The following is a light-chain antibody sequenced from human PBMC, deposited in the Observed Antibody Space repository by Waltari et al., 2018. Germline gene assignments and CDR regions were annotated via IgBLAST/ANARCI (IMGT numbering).Light chain of an antibody. CDR3: QHGYGTPYS. V-gene: IGKV1-39*01. CDR2: KAS. Sequence: DIQMTQSPSSLSASVGDRVTIPCRASENVNNYLNWYQQKPGKAPKLLIYKASTLQSGVPSTFSGSGSGTDYTFTISSLQSEDVATYYCQHGYGTPYSFGQGTKVEIK. CDR1: ENVNNY. J-gene: IGKJ2*03.